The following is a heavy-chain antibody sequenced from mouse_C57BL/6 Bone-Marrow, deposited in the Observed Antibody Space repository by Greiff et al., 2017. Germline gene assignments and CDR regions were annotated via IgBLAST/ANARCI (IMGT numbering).Heavy chain of an antibody. J-gene: IGHJ4*01. CDR3: ATLYGRSLRDAMDY. V-gene: IGHV2-9*01. CDR1: GFSLISYG. Sequence: VQWVESGPGLVAPSQSLSITCTVSGFSLISYGVDWVRQPPGKGLEWLGVIWGGGSTNYNSALMSRLSISKDNSKSQVFLKMNSLQTDDTAMYYCATLYGRSLRDAMDYWGQGTSVTVSS. D-gene: IGHD1-1*01. CDR2: IWGGGST.